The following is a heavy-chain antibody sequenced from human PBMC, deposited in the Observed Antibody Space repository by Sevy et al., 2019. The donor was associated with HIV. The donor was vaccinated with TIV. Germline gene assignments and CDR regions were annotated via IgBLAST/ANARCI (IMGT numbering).Heavy chain of an antibody. CDR3: ARLSYYYDSSGYSHFDY. Sequence: GGSLRLSCAASGFTFSSYWMSWVRQAPGKGLEWVANIKQDGSEKYYVDSVKGRFTISRDNAKNSLYLQMNRLRAEDTAVYYCARLSYYYDSSGYSHFDYWGQGTLVTVSS. J-gene: IGHJ4*02. CDR1: GFTFSSYW. V-gene: IGHV3-7*03. D-gene: IGHD3-22*01. CDR2: IKQDGSEK.